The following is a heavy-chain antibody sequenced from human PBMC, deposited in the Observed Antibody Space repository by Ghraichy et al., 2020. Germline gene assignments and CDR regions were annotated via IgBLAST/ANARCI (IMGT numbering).Heavy chain of an antibody. V-gene: IGHV4-39*07. Sequence: SETLSLTCTVSGGSISSSSYYWGWIRQPPGKGLEWIGSIYYSGSTYYNPSLKSRVTISVDTSKNQFSLKLSSVTAADTAVYYCARNHYYYDSSGQDAFDIWGQGTMVTVSS. CDR2: IYYSGST. J-gene: IGHJ3*02. D-gene: IGHD3-22*01. CDR3: ARNHYYYDSSGQDAFDI. CDR1: GGSISSSSYY.